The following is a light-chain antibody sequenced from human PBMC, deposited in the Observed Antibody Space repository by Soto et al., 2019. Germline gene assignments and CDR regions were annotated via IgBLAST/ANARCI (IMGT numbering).Light chain of an antibody. CDR1: SSDVGGYNY. CDR3: SSYTSSSTRV. CDR2: EVS. V-gene: IGLV2-14*01. Sequence: QSVLTQPASVSGSPGQSITISCTGTSSDVGGYNYVSWYQQHPGKAPKLMIYEVSNRPSGVSNRFSGSKSGNTASLTISWLRAEDVADYYCSSYTSSSTRVFGGGTKVTVL. J-gene: IGLJ3*02.